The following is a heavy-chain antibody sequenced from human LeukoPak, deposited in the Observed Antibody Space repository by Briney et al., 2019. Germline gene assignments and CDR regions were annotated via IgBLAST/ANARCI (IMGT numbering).Heavy chain of an antibody. Sequence: GGSLRLSCAASGITFSNAWMSWVRQAPGKGLEWVGRIKSKTDGGTTDYAAPVKGRFTISRDDSKNTLYLQMNSLKTEDTAVYYCARGTYTSGWYYFDSWGQGTLVTVSS. J-gene: IGHJ4*02. V-gene: IGHV3-15*01. D-gene: IGHD6-19*01. CDR3: ARGTYTSGWYYFDS. CDR2: IKSKTDGGTT. CDR1: GITFSNAW.